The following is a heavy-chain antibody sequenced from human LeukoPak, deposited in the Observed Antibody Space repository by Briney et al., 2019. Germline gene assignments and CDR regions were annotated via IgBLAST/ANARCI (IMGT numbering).Heavy chain of an antibody. CDR1: GFTFSSYS. V-gene: IGHV3-21*01. CDR3: ATYFDWLFYFDY. J-gene: IGHJ4*02. CDR2: ISSSSSYI. Sequence: GGSLRLSCAASGFTFSSYSMNWVRQAPGKGLEWVSSISSSSSYIYYADSVKGRFTISRDNAKNSLYLQMNSLRAEDTAVYYCATYFDWLFYFDYWGQGTLVTVSS. D-gene: IGHD3-9*01.